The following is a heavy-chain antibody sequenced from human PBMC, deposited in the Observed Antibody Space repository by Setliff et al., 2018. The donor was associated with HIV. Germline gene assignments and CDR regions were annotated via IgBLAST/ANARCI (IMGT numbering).Heavy chain of an antibody. CDR2: INHSGST. D-gene: IGHD4-4*01. CDR1: GESFNTYF. V-gene: IGHV4-34*01. CDR3: ARGGSMTTLTT. J-gene: IGHJ4*02. Sequence: SETLSLTCAVYGESFNTYFWSWIRQPPGKGLEWIGQINHSGSTNYNPSLRSRVTISIGTSKNQFSLKLSSVTAADTAVYYCARGGSMTTLTTWGQGTLVTVSS.